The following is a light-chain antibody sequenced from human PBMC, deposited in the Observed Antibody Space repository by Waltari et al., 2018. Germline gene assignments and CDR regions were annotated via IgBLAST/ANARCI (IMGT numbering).Light chain of an antibody. CDR1: SSDVGAYNS. CDR3: SSYTSSSTLVV. J-gene: IGLJ2*01. Sequence: QSALTQPASVSGSPGQSITIPCPGTSSDVGAYNSVSWYQQHPGKAPKLMIYEVGNRPSGVSNRFSGSKSGNTASLTISGLQAEDEADYYCSSYTSSSTLVVFGGGTKLTVL. V-gene: IGLV2-14*01. CDR2: EVG.